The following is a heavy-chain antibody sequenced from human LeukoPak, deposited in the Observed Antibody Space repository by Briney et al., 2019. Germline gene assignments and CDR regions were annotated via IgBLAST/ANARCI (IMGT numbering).Heavy chain of an antibody. CDR2: IIPTFGTA. J-gene: IGHJ4*02. D-gene: IGHD4-17*01. V-gene: IGHV1-69*05. Sequence: SSVKVSCKASGGTFSSYAISWVRQAPGQGLEWMGGIIPTFGTANYARKFQGRVTITTDESTSTAYMELSSLRSEDTAVYYCARGPTTVTTTFPLCYFDYWGQGTLVTVSS. CDR1: GGTFSSYA. CDR3: ARGPTTVTTTFPLCYFDY.